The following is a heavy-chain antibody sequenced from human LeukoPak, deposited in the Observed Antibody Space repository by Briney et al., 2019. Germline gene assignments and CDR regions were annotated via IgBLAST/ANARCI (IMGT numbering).Heavy chain of an antibody. Sequence: SQTLSLTCAISGDSVSSNGASWNWIRQSPSRGLEWLGRTYYRSQQWHSDYAPSVKGRITLNPDTSKNQFSLQLNSMTPEDTAVYYCGRETDFGAGTIWGQGTLVTVSS. CDR1: GDSVSSNGAS. J-gene: IGHJ4*02. CDR2: TYYRSQQWHS. D-gene: IGHD3-3*01. V-gene: IGHV6-1*01. CDR3: GRETDFGAGTI.